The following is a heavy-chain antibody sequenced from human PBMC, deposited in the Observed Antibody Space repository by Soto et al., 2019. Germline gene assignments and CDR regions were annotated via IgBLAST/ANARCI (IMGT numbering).Heavy chain of an antibody. J-gene: IGHJ4*02. V-gene: IGHV3-30*18. CDR2: ISYDGSNK. D-gene: IGHD2-15*01. CDR1: GFTFSSYG. Sequence: GGSLRLSCAASGFTFSSYGMHWVRQAPGKGLEWVAVISYDGSNKYYADSVKGRFTISRDNSKNTLYLQMNSLRAEDTAVYYCAKDVTFRAATVQIDYWGQGTLVTVSS. CDR3: AKDVTFRAATVQIDY.